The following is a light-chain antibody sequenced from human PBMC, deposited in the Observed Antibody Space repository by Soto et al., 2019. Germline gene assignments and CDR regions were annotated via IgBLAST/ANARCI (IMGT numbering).Light chain of an antibody. CDR2: DTS. CDR1: QSVGGF. Sequence: EIVLTQSPATLSLSPGERATLSCRASQSVGGFLAWYQQKSGQAPRLLIYDTSKRATGIPARFSGSGSGTDFTLNISSLEPEDFAIYHCQHRSNWPPMYTFGQGTKLEIK. V-gene: IGKV3-11*01. J-gene: IGKJ2*01. CDR3: QHRSNWPPMYT.